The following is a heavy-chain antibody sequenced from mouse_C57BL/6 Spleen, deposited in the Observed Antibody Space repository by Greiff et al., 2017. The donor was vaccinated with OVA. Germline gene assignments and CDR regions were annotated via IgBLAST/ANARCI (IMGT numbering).Heavy chain of an antibody. CDR3: ARSSYYYGSSYYAMDY. J-gene: IGHJ4*01. CDR1: GYAFSSYW. V-gene: IGHV1-80*01. CDR2: IYPGDGDT. Sequence: VQRVESGAELVKPGASVKISCKASGYAFSSYWMNWVKQRPGKGLEWIGQIYPGDGDTNYNGKFKGKATLTADKSSSTAYMQLSSLTSEDSAVYFCARSSYYYGSSYYAMDYWGQGTSVTVSS. D-gene: IGHD1-1*01.